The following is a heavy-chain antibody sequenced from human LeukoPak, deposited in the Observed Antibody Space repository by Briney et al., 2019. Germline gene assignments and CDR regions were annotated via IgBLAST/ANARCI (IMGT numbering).Heavy chain of an antibody. CDR1: GYTFTSYG. CDR3: ARDPGGAVYAIEDYYYYMDV. D-gene: IGHD2-8*01. Sequence: ASVKVSCKASGYTFTSYGISWVRQAPGQGLEWMGWISAYNGNTNYAQKLQCRVTMTTDTSTSTAYMELRSLRSDDTAVYYCARDPGGAVYAIEDYYYYMDVWGKGTTVTVSS. V-gene: IGHV1-18*01. J-gene: IGHJ6*03. CDR2: ISAYNGNT.